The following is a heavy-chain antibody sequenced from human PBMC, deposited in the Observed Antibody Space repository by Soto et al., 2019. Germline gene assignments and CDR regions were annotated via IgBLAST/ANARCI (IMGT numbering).Heavy chain of an antibody. CDR1: GFTVSSNY. CDR3: ARDVARSGSYYGDAFDI. D-gene: IGHD1-26*01. CDR2: IYSGGST. Sequence: GGSLRLSCAASGFTVSSNYMSWVRQAPGKGLEWVSVIYSGGSTYYADSVKGRFTISRHNSKNTLYLQMNILRAEDTAVYYCARDVARSGSYYGDAFDIWGQGTMVTVSS. J-gene: IGHJ3*02. V-gene: IGHV3-53*04.